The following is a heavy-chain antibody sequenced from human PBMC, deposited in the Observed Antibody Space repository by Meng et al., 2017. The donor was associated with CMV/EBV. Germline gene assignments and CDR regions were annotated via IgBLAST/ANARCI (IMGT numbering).Heavy chain of an antibody. Sequence: QVQLQESGPGLVKHSETLSLTCTVSGGSIRSYYWNWIRQAPGKGLEWVGRGYTSGTTSYNPSLKSRITMSVDTPKNMFYLKLSSVAAADTSVYYCARGRPTSCWYSDYWGQGTLVTVSS. CDR3: ARGRPTSCWYSDY. CDR2: GYTSGTT. CDR1: GGSIRSYY. D-gene: IGHD2-2*01. V-gene: IGHV4-4*07. J-gene: IGHJ4*02.